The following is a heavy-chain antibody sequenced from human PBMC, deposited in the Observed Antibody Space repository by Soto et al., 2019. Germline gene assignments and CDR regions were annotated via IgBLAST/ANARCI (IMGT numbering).Heavy chain of an antibody. J-gene: IGHJ4*02. V-gene: IGHV4-59*01. CDR1: GGSSSSYY. Sequence: PSETLSLTCTVSGGSSSSYYWSWIRQPPGKGLEWIGYIYYIGSTNYNPSLKSRVTISVDTSKNQFSLKLSSVTAADTAVYYCARDRGDFWSGEGNGYFDYWGQGTLVTVSS. CDR3: ARDRGDFWSGEGNGYFDY. D-gene: IGHD3-3*01. CDR2: IYYIGST.